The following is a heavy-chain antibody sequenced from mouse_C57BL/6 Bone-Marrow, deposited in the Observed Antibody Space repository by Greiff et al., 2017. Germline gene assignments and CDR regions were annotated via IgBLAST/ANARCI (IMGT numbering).Heavy chain of an antibody. CDR2: INPSSGYT. CDR3: ARWVAYYYGFYAMDY. J-gene: IGHJ4*01. D-gene: IGHD1-1*01. V-gene: IGHV1-7*01. CDR1: GYTFTSYW. Sequence: VQRVESGAELAKPGASVKLSCKASGYTFTSYWMHWVQQRPGQGLEWIGYINPSSGYTKYNQKFKDKATLTADKSASTAYMQLSSLTYEDSAVYYCARWVAYYYGFYAMDYWGQGTSVTVSS.